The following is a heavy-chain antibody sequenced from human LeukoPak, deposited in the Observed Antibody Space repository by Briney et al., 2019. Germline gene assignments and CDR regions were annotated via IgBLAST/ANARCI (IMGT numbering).Heavy chain of an antibody. J-gene: IGHJ4*02. V-gene: IGHV4-59*01. CDR2: IYYSGST. CDR3: ARASYNWNYRVDY. Sequence: SETLSLTCTVSSGSISSYYWSWIRQSPGKGLEWIGYIYYSGSTNYNPSLKSRVTISVDTSKNQFSLKLSSVTAADTAVYYCARASYNWNYRVDYWGQGTLVTVSS. D-gene: IGHD1-7*01. CDR1: SGSISSYY.